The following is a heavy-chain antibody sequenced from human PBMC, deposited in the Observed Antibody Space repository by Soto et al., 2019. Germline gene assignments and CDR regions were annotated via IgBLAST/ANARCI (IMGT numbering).Heavy chain of an antibody. D-gene: IGHD2-21*02. J-gene: IGHJ4*02. CDR3: ARVGYCGGDCSFPDY. CDR2: IYYSGST. V-gene: IGHV4-59*01. Sequence: QVQLQESGPGLVKPSETLSLTCTVSGDSISNYFWSWIRQPPGKGLEWIGYIYYSGSTNYNPSLKSRVTISVDTSKNQFSLKLSSVTAADTAVYYCARVGYCGGDCSFPDYWGQGTLVTVCS. CDR1: GDSISNYF.